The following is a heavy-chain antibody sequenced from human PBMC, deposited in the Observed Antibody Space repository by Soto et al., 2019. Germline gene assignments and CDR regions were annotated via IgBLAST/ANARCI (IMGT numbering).Heavy chain of an antibody. D-gene: IGHD4-4*01. V-gene: IGHV3-23*01. Sequence: EVQLLESGGGLVQPGGSLRLSCAASGFTFSSYAMSWVRQAPGKGLEWVSAISGSGGSTYYADSVKGRFTISRDNSKNTLYLQMNSLRAEDTAVYYCAKDGTADYSNYGSYYYYGMDVWGQGTTVTVSS. CDR2: ISGSGGST. CDR3: AKDGTADYSNYGSYYYYGMDV. J-gene: IGHJ6*02. CDR1: GFTFSSYA.